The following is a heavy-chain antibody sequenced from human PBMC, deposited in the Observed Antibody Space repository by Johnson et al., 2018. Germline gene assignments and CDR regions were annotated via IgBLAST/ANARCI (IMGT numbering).Heavy chain of an antibody. V-gene: IGHV3-23*04. CDR3: TKDHDCSGGSCYADYFQH. Sequence: EVQLVESGGGLVQPGGSLRLSCAASGFTFSRYAMSWVRQAPGKGLEWVSAISGNGGDTYYVDSVKGRFTIYRDNSKNTLYLQMNSLRAEDTAMYYCTKDHDCSGGSCYADYFQHWGQGTLVTVSS. CDR1: GFTFSRYA. D-gene: IGHD2-15*01. J-gene: IGHJ1*01. CDR2: ISGNGGDT.